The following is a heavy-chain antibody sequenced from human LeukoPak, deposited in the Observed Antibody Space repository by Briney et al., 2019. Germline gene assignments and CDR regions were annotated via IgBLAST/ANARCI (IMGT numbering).Heavy chain of an antibody. D-gene: IGHD5-12*01. CDR1: GGSISSYY. CDR3: ARVGKTWAGYSGYDCDFDY. V-gene: IGHV4-59*01. CDR2: IYYSGRT. Sequence: SETLSLTCTVSGGSISSYYWSWIRQPPGKGLEWIGYIYYSGRTNYNPSLKSRVTISVETSKNQFSLKLNSVTVADTSVYSCARVGKTWAGYSGYDCDFDYWGQGTLVTVSS. J-gene: IGHJ4*02.